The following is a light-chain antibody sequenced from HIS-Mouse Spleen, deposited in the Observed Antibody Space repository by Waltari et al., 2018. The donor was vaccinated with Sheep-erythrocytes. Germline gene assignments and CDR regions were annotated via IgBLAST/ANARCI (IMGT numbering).Light chain of an antibody. J-gene: IGLJ3*02. V-gene: IGLV2-23*01. Sequence: QSALTQPALVSGSPGQSITISCPGTSRRVGRLNLVSWYQQHPGKAPKLMIYEGSKRPSGVSNRFSGSKSGNTASLTISGLQAEDEADYYCCSYAGSSTPWVFGGGTKLTVL. CDR1: SRRVGRLNL. CDR2: EGS. CDR3: CSYAGSSTPWV.